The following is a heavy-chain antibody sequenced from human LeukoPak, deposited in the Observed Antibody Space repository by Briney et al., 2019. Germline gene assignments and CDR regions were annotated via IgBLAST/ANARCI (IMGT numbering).Heavy chain of an antibody. J-gene: IGHJ5*02. Sequence: SETLSLTCTVSGASISGYYWSWIRQPPGKRLEWIGYIISTGTINYNPSLKSRVTISIDTSKNQFSLKLSSVTAADTAVYYCARVLAAAGNNWFDPWGQGTLVTVSS. V-gene: IGHV4-59*12. CDR2: IISTGTI. D-gene: IGHD6-13*01. CDR3: ARVLAAAGNNWFDP. CDR1: GASISGYY.